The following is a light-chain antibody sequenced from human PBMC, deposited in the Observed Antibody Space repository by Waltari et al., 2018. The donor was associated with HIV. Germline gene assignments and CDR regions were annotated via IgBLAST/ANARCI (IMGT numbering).Light chain of an antibody. Sequence: SSELTPPPSVSVSPGQTARITCSGDALPKQYVYWYQQRPGQAPVLVIYQDTERPSGIPERFSGSSSGTTVTLTISGVQAEDEADYYCQSADSSGALNWVFGGGTKLTVL. CDR2: QDT. CDR3: QSADSSGALNWV. V-gene: IGLV3-25*03. J-gene: IGLJ3*02. CDR1: ALPKQY.